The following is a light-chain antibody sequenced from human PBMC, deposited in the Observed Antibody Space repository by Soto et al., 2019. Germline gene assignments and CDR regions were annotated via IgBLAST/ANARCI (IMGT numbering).Light chain of an antibody. CDR3: QQSYSTPT. V-gene: IGKV1-39*01. J-gene: IGKJ4*01. CDR2: AGS. CDR1: QSISIY. Sequence: DIQMTQSPSSLSASVGDRVTITCRASQSISIYLNWYQQKPGKAPILLVYAGSSLQGGVPSRFGGSGSGTDFTLTITSLQPEDFATYYCQQSYSTPTFGGGTKVEIE.